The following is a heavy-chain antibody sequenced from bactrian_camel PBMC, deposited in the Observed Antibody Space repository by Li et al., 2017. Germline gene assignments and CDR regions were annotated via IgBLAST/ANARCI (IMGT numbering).Heavy chain of an antibody. CDR2: IDSDGGT. D-gene: IGHD4*01. Sequence: HVQLVESGGGSVQAGGSLRLSCAASGYTYSSYCMGWFRQAPGKEREGVAAIDSDGGTSYADSVKGRFTISKDNAKNTLYQQMNSLKPEDTAMYYCAADPDPYYSDYDVLERLYNYWGQGTQVTVS. J-gene: IGHJ4*01. CDR3: AADPDPYYSDYDVLERLYNY. CDR1: GYTYSSYC. V-gene: IGHV3S26*01.